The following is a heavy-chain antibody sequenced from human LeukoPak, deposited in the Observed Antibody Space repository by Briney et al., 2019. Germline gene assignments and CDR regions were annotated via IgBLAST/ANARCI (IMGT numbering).Heavy chain of an antibody. Sequence: GGSLRLSCAASGFTFSSYGMHWVRQAPDKGLEWVAVIWYDGSNKYYADSVKGRFTISRDNSKNTLYLQMNSLRAEDTAVYYCARETIYSYGYGNDFDYWGQGTLVTVSS. D-gene: IGHD5-18*01. CDR3: ARETIYSYGYGNDFDY. J-gene: IGHJ4*02. CDR1: GFTFSSYG. CDR2: IWYDGSNK. V-gene: IGHV3-33*01.